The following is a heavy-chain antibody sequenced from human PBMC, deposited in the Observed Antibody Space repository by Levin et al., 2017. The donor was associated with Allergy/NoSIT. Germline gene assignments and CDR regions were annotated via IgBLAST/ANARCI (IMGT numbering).Heavy chain of an antibody. CDR2: INSDGSST. CDR1: GFTFSSYW. V-gene: IGHV3-74*01. D-gene: IGHD3-22*01. CDR3: RYYYDSSGYWSDY. J-gene: IGHJ4*02. Sequence: EASVKVSCAASGFTFSSYWMHWVRQAPGKGLVWVSRINSDGSSTSYADSVKGRFTISRDNAKNTLYLQMNSLRAEDTAVYYCRYYYDSSGYWSDYWGQGTLVTVSS.